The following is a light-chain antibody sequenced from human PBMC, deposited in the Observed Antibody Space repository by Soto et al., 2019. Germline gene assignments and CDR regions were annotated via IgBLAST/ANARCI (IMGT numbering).Light chain of an antibody. V-gene: IGLV2-8*01. J-gene: IGLJ1*01. CDR3: SSYAGSNNYV. CDR2: EVT. CDR1: SIDVGRYKY. Sequence: QSVLTQPPSASGSPGQSVTISCAGTSIDVGRYKYVSWYQQHPGKAPKLMIYEVTKRPSGVPDRFSGSKSGNTASLTVSGLQAEDEADYYCSSYAGSNNYVFGTGTKVTVL.